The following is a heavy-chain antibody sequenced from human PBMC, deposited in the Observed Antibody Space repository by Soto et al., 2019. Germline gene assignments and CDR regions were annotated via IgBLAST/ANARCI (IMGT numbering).Heavy chain of an antibody. D-gene: IGHD4-4*01. CDR3: ARTHHMTTVTQYYYYGMDV. Sequence: QVQLVQSGAEVKKPGSSVKVSCKACGGTFSSYAISWVRQAPGQGLEWMGGIIPIFGTANYAQKFQGRVTITADESTSIAYMELSSLRSEDTAVYYCARTHHMTTVTQYYYYGMDVWGQGTTVTVSS. J-gene: IGHJ6*02. V-gene: IGHV1-69*01. CDR1: GGTFSSYA. CDR2: IIPIFGTA.